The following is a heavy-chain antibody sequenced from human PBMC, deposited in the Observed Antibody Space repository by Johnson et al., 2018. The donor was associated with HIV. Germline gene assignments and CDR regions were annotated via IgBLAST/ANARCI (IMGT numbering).Heavy chain of an antibody. J-gene: IGHJ3*02. D-gene: IGHD3-10*01. V-gene: IGHV3-15*01. CDR3: ATDARVRKNAFDI. CDR2: IKSKTDGGTT. Sequence: VQLVESGGGLVKPGGSLRLSCAASGFTFSNAWMSWVRQAPGKGLEWVGRIKSKTDGGTTDYAAPVKGSFTISRDASKNTLYLQMNSLKTEDTAMYYCATDARVRKNAFDIWGQGTMVTVSS. CDR1: GFTFSNAW.